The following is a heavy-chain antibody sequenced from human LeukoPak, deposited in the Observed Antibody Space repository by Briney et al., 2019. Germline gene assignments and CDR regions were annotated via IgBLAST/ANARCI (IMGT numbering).Heavy chain of an antibody. CDR1: GGSISSYY. CDR2: IYYSGST. V-gene: IGHV4-59*01. Sequence: KPSETLSLTCTVSGGSISSYYWSWIRQPPGKGLEWIGYIYYSGSTNYNPSLKSRVTISVDTSKNQLSLKQSSVTAADTAVYYCARDRDESYFDYWGQGTLVTVSS. J-gene: IGHJ4*02. CDR3: ARDRDESYFDY.